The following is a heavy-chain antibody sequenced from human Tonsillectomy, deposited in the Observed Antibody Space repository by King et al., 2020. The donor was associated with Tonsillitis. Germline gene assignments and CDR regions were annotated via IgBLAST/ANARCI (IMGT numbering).Heavy chain of an antibody. Sequence: VQLVESGGGLVQPGRSLRLSCTASGFTFGDYAMSWVRQAPGKGLEWGGFIRSKAYGGTTEYAASVKGRFIVSRDDSKSIDYLQMNSLKTEATAVYYCTRAYCGGDCYSVPSDYWGQGTLVTVSS. V-gene: IGHV3-49*04. CDR1: GFTFGDYA. CDR2: IRSKAYGGTT. J-gene: IGHJ4*02. D-gene: IGHD2-21*02. CDR3: TRAYCGGDCYSVPSDY.